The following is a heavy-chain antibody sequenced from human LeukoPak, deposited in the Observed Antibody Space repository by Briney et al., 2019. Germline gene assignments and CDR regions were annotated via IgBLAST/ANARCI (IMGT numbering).Heavy chain of an antibody. V-gene: IGHV3-21*01. D-gene: IGHD4/OR15-4a*01. Sequence: GGSLRLSCRASGFDFSVVSMNWVRKAPGKGLEWVASISRSRTDIYYADSVKGRFTISRDNARSSLYLQMNSLRAEDTGVYYCAKDHRSPGTNYLYYYYYMDVWGKGTTVTVSS. CDR3: AKDHRSPGTNYLYYYYYMDV. J-gene: IGHJ6*03. CDR2: ISRSRTDI. CDR1: GFDFSVVS.